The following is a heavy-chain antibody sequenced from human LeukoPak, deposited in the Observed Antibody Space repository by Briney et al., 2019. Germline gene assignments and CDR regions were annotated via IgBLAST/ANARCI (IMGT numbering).Heavy chain of an antibody. CDR2: ISSSSSYI. Sequence: GGSLRLSCAASGITFSSYSMNWVRQAPGKGLEWVSSISSSSSYIYYADSVKGRFTISRDNAKNSLYLQMNSLRAEDTAVYYCARDVKGFRGYSYGFGYWGQGTLVTVSS. CDR3: ARDVKGFRGYSYGFGY. J-gene: IGHJ4*02. V-gene: IGHV3-21*01. D-gene: IGHD5-18*01. CDR1: GITFSSYS.